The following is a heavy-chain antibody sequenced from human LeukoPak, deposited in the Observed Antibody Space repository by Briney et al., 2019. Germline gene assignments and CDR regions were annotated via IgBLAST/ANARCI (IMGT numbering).Heavy chain of an antibody. V-gene: IGHV3-74*01. D-gene: IGHD2-21*01. CDR3: ARVRRWGSDFDY. Sequence: GGSLRLSCAASGFAFSSYWMHWVRQAPGKGLVWVSRINSDGSSTSYADSVKGRFTISRDNAKNTLYLQMNSLRAEDTAVYYCARVRRWGSDFDYWGQGTLVTVSS. J-gene: IGHJ4*02. CDR1: GFAFSSYW. CDR2: INSDGSST.